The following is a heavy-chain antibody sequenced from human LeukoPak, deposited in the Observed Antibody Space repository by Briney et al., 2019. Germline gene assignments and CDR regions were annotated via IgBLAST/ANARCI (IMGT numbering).Heavy chain of an antibody. D-gene: IGHD1-7*01. CDR1: GGTFSGYY. J-gene: IGHJ4*02. CDR3: ASGEGYNWNYPFDY. CDR2: INHSGST. V-gene: IGHV4-34*01. Sequence: SETLSLTCAVYGGTFSGYYWSWIRQPPGKGLEWIGEINHSGSTNYNASLKSRVTISVDTSKNQFSLKMSSVTAADTAVYYCASGEGYNWNYPFDYWGQGTLVTVSS.